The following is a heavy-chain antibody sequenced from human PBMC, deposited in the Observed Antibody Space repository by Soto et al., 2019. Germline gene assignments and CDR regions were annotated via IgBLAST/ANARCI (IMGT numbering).Heavy chain of an antibody. J-gene: IGHJ4*02. CDR2: ISNSGGSK. V-gene: IGHV3-23*01. CDR3: GRVSYVNGPYDY. D-gene: IGHD2-8*01. CDR1: GFTFSSYG. Sequence: PGGSLRLSCAASGFTFSSYGMTWVRQAPGKGLEWVSGISNSGGSKAYAESVKGRFTISRDNPKNTLYLQMDSLRAEDTAIYYCGRVSYVNGPYDYWGPGALVTVSS.